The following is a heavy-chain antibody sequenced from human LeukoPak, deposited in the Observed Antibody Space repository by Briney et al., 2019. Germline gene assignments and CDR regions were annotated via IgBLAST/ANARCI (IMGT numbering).Heavy chain of an antibody. D-gene: IGHD1-20*01. V-gene: IGHV3-7*01. J-gene: IGHJ4*02. Sequence: GGSLRLSCAASGLTFSSCFMTWVRRTPGKGLEWVANIKPDGGEKYYMDSVKGRFTISRDNAKNSVYLQMNSLRAEDTAVYYCASGGYNWNRLDYWGQGTLVTVSS. CDR2: IKPDGGEK. CDR3: ASGGYNWNRLDY. CDR1: GLTFSSCF.